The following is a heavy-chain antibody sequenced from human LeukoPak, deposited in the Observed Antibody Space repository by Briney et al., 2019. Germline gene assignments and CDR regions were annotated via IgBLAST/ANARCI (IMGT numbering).Heavy chain of an antibody. CDR1: GGSISSYY. CDR3: ARSYGSGNLFAF. Sequence: SETLSLTCTVSGGSISSYYWSWIRQPPGKGLEWIGYIYYSGSTNYNPSLKSRVTISVDTSKNQFSLKLSSVTAADTAVYYCARSYGSGNLFAFWGQGTLVTVSS. D-gene: IGHD3-10*01. CDR2: IYYSGST. V-gene: IGHV4-59*01. J-gene: IGHJ4*02.